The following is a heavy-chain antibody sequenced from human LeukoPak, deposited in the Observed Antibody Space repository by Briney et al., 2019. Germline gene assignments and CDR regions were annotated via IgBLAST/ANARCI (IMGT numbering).Heavy chain of an antibody. J-gene: IGHJ3*02. CDR2: IYYSGST. CDR1: GGSISSSSYY. Sequence: SETLSLTCTVSGGSISSSSYYWGWIRQPPGKGLEWIGSIYYSGSTYYNPSLKSRVTISVDTSKNQFSLKLSSVTAADTAVYYCARPKDSSGYFDVFDIWGQGTMVTVSS. D-gene: IGHD3-22*01. V-gene: IGHV4-39*07. CDR3: ARPKDSSGYFDVFDI.